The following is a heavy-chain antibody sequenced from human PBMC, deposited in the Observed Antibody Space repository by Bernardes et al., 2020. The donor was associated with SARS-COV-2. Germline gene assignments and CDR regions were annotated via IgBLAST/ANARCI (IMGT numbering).Heavy chain of an antibody. CDR2: INPVLDTT. CDR1: GGTFSSYT. D-gene: IGHD5-12*01. J-gene: IGHJ6*02. V-gene: IGHV1-69*08. CDR3: ARHSGYNSLHYGMDV. Sequence: SVKVSCKASGGTFSSYTISWVRQAPRQGLEWMGRINPVLDTTNHAQKFQGRLTITADKATSTAYMEVRGLRSQDTAVYYCARHSGYNSLHYGMDVWGQGTTVTVSS.